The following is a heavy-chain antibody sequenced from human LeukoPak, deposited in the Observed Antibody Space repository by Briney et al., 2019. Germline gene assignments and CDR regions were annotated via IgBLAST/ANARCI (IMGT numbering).Heavy chain of an antibody. CDR1: GGSFSGYY. CDR3: ARIGYCSSTSCLAHYYYYMDV. J-gene: IGHJ6*03. CDR2: INHSGST. D-gene: IGHD2-2*01. Sequence: SETLSLTCAVYGGSFSGYYWSWIRQPPGKGLEWIGEINHSGSTNYNQSLKSGVTISVDKSKNKFSLKLSSVTAADTAVYYCARIGYCSSTSCLAHYYYYMDVWGKGTTVTVSS. V-gene: IGHV4-34*01.